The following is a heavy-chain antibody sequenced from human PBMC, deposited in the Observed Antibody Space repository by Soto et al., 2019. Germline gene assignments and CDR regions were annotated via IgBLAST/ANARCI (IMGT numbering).Heavy chain of an antibody. J-gene: IGHJ6*02. V-gene: IGHV1-8*01. CDR1: GYTLTSYD. CDR2: MSPNSGNT. D-gene: IGHD1-1*01. Sequence: GPSVKVSCKASGYTLTSYDITWVRQATGQGLEWMGWMSPNSGNTDYAQKFQGRVTMTRNTSIRTAYMELSSLTSEDTAVYYCARVEDTTISYYYYDMDIWGQGTAVTVSS. CDR3: ARVEDTTISYYYYDMDI.